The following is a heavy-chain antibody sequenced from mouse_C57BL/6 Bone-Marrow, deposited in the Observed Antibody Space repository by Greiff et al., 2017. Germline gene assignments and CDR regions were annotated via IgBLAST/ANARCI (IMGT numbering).Heavy chain of an antibody. V-gene: IGHV1-81*01. CDR3: ARRDPYGNYEG. Sequence: QVQLQQSGAELARPGASVKLSCKASGYTFTSYGISWVKQRTGQGLEWIGEIYPRSGNTYYNEKFKGKATLTADKSSSTAYMELRSLTSKDSAVYFCARRDPYGNYEGWGQGTTLTVSS. CDR1: GYTFTSYG. CDR2: IYPRSGNT. J-gene: IGHJ2*01. D-gene: IGHD2-1*01.